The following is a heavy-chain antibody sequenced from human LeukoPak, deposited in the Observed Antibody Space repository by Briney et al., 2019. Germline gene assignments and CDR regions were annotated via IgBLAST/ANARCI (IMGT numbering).Heavy chain of an antibody. CDR1: GGSISSYY. V-gene: IGHV4-34*01. Sequence: SETLSLTCTVSGGSISSYYWSWIRQPPGKGLEWIGEINHSGSTNYNPSLKSRVTISVDTSKNQFSLKLSSVTAADTAVYYCATNPTVVTPGANWFDPWGQGTLVTVSS. D-gene: IGHD4-23*01. CDR3: ATNPTVVTPGANWFDP. CDR2: INHSGST. J-gene: IGHJ5*02.